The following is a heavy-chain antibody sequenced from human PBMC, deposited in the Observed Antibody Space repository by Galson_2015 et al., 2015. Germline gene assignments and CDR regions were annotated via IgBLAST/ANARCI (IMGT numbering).Heavy chain of an antibody. CDR2: ISWNSGSI. CDR3: AKDMTAASNAVDY. Sequence: SLRLSCAASGFTFDDYAMHWVRQAPGKGLEWVSDISWNSGSIGYADSVKGRFTISRDNAKNSLYLQMNSLRAEDTALYYCAKDMTAASNAVDYWGQGTLVTVSS. J-gene: IGHJ4*02. D-gene: IGHD6-13*01. V-gene: IGHV3-9*01. CDR1: GFTFDDYA.